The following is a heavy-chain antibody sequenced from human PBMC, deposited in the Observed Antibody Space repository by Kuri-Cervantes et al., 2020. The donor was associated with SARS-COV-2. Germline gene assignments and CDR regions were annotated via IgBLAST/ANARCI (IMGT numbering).Heavy chain of an antibody. CDR3: AKDGVHLGGRPYNWFDP. Sequence: GGSLRLSCAASGFNFSSYGMHWVRQAPGKGLEWVAVISYDGSNKYYGDSVKGRFTISRDNSKHPLYLQMNSLRAEDSAVYYCAKDGVHLGGRPYNWFDPWGQGTLVTVSS. CDR1: GFNFSSYG. V-gene: IGHV3-30*18. CDR2: ISYDGSNK. J-gene: IGHJ5*02. D-gene: IGHD6-6*01.